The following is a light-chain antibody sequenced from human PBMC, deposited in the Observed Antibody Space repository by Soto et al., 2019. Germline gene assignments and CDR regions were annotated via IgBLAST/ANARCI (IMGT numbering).Light chain of an antibody. Sequence: QSALTQPASVSGSPGQSITISCTGTSSDVGAYNYVSWYQQHPGKAPKLMIYDVSNRPSGVSNRFSGSKSGNTASLTISGLQAEDEADYYCSSYTSKSTLYVFATGTKLTVL. CDR2: DVS. CDR3: SSYTSKSTLYV. V-gene: IGLV2-14*01. J-gene: IGLJ1*01. CDR1: SSDVGAYNY.